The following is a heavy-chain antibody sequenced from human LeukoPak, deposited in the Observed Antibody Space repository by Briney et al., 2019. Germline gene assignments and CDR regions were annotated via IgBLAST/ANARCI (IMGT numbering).Heavy chain of an antibody. D-gene: IGHD6-6*01. Sequence: SETLSLACAVYGGSFSGYYWGWIRQPPGKGLEWIGSIYHSGSTYYNPSLKSRVTISVDTSKNQFSLKLSSVTAADTAVYYCARPYSSSSRYYFDYWGQGTLVTVSS. CDR3: ARPYSSSSRYYFDY. J-gene: IGHJ4*02. CDR1: GGSFSGYY. CDR2: IYHSGST. V-gene: IGHV4-38-2*01.